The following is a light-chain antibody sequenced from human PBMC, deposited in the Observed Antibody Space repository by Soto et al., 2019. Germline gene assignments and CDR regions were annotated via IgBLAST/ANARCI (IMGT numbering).Light chain of an antibody. J-gene: IGKJ1*01. Sequence: DIQMTQSPSTLSASVGDRVTITCWASQSISSWLAWYQQKPGKAPKLLIYKASSLESGVPSRFSGSGSGTEFTLTISSLQPDDFATYYCQQYNSYQWTFGQGTKVEIK. CDR1: QSISSW. V-gene: IGKV1-5*03. CDR2: KAS. CDR3: QQYNSYQWT.